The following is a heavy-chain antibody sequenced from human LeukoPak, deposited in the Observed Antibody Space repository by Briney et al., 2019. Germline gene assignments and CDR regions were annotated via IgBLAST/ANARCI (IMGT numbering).Heavy chain of an antibody. J-gene: IGHJ3*02. CDR1: GYTFTAYY. V-gene: IGHV1-2*06. Sequence: ASVKVSCKASGYTFTAYYMHWVRQAPGHGLEWMGRINPNSGGTNYAQKFQGRVTMTRDTSISTAYMDLSRLRSDDTAVYYCSRVVGECSSTSCYGGYAFDIWGQGTMVTVSS. CDR2: INPNSGGT. CDR3: SRVVGECSSTSCYGGYAFDI. D-gene: IGHD2-2*01.